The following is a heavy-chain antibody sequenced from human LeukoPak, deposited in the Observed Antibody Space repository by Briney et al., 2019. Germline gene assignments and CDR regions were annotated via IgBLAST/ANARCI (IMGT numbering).Heavy chain of an antibody. D-gene: IGHD5-12*01. V-gene: IGHV4-59*12. J-gene: IGHJ4*02. CDR1: GCSISSYY. Sequence: KPSEPLSLTCTVSGCSISSYYWSCIRQPPGKGLEWIGYIYYSGSTNYNPSLKSRVTISVDTSKNQFSLKLSPVTAADPAVYYWARGGGGYDFPDYWGQGTLVTVSS. CDR2: IYYSGST. CDR3: ARGGGGYDFPDY.